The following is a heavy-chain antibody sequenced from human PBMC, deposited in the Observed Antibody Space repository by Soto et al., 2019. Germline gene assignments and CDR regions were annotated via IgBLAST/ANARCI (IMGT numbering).Heavy chain of an antibody. J-gene: IGHJ4*02. V-gene: IGHV3-9*01. CDR2: ISWNSGSI. CDR3: THGRYHLYFDF. D-gene: IGHD1-26*01. CDR1: GFTFDDYA. Sequence: EVQLVESGGGLVQPGRSLRLSCAASGFTFDDYAMHWVRQAPGKGLEWVSGISWNSGSIGYADSVKGRFTISRDNAKNSFSMQLSSVRVEDTELYYCTHGRYHLYFDFWGQGTLVTVSS.